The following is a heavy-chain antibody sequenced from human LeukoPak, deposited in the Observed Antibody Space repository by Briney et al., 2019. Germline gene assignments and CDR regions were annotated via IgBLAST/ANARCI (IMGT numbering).Heavy chain of an antibody. CDR1: GFTFSSYA. J-gene: IGHJ1*01. Sequence: GGSLRLSCAASGFTFSSYAMSWVRQAPGKGLEWVSAISGSGGSTYYAGSVKGRFTISRDNSKNTLYLQMNSLRAEDTAVYYCAKARELGQWLVPEYFQHWGQGTLVTVSS. CDR3: AKARELGQWLVPEYFQH. V-gene: IGHV3-23*01. CDR2: ISGSGGST. D-gene: IGHD6-19*01.